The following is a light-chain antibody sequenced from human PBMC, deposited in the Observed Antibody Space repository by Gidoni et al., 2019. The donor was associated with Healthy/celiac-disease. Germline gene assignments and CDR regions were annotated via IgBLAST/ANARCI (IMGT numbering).Light chain of an antibody. Sequence: QSALTQPASVSGSPGQPITISCTGTSSDVGGYNYVSWYQQHPGKAPKLMIYEVSNRPSGVSNRFSGSKSGNTASLTISGLQAEDEADYYCSSYTSSSTLALYVFGTGTKVTVL. CDR2: EVS. V-gene: IGLV2-14*01. J-gene: IGLJ1*01. CDR3: SSYTSSSTLALYV. CDR1: SSDVGGYNY.